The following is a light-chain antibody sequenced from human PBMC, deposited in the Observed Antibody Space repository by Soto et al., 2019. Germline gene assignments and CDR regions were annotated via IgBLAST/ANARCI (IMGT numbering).Light chain of an antibody. J-gene: IGKJ1*01. Sequence: DIQMTQSPSTLSASVGDRVTITCRASQSISGWLAWYQQKPGKAPKLLIYKASSLKSGVPSRFSGSGSGTEFTLTISRLEPEDFAVYYCQQYGSSRTFGQGTKVDI. V-gene: IGKV1-5*03. CDR3: QQYGSSRT. CDR2: KAS. CDR1: QSISGW.